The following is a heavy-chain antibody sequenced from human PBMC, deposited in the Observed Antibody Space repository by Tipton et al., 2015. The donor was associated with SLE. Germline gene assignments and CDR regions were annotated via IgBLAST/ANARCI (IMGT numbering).Heavy chain of an antibody. CDR3: AGTPWLVRFEY. D-gene: IGHD6-19*01. Sequence: TLSLTCTVSGDSISRGSYYGTWIRQPAGKGLEWIGQIHNSGSTNYNPPLKSRLTISVDTSKNQISLKLRSVTAADTAVYYCAGTPWLVRFEYWGQGTLVNVSP. J-gene: IGHJ4*02. V-gene: IGHV4-61*09. CDR2: IHNSGST. CDR1: GDSISRGSYY.